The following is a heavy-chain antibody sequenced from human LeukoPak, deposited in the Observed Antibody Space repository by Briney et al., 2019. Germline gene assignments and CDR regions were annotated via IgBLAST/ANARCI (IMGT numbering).Heavy chain of an antibody. J-gene: IGHJ3*01. CDR1: GFTFSNYA. CDR3: ARDPNGDYIGAFEF. Sequence: GGSLRLPCAASGFTFSNYAVMWVRQAPGQGLEWVSAITSGGAPKYADPVKGRFTISRDNSKNTLYLQMNSLRVEDTAQYFCARDPNGDYIGAFEFWGQGTGVTVSS. V-gene: IGHV3-23*01. D-gene: IGHD4-17*01. CDR2: ITSGGAP.